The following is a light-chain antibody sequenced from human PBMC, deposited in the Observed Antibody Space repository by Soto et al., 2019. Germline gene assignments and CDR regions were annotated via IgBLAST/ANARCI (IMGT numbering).Light chain of an antibody. J-gene: IGKJ1*01. CDR3: QQYHIYSGT. Sequence: DIQMTQSPSSLSASVGDRVTITCQASQDISNYLNWYQQKPGKAPKLLIYDASNLETGVPSRFSGSGSGTEFTLTINSLQPDDFATYYCQQYHIYSGTFGQGTKVDIK. V-gene: IGKV1-33*01. CDR2: DAS. CDR1: QDISNY.